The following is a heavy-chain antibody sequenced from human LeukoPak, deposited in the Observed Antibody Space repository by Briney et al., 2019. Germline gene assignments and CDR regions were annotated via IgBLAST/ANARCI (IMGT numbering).Heavy chain of an antibody. Sequence: PGGSLRLSCAASGFTFSDYAMHWVRQAPGKGLEWVAAISYDETNKFYADSVKGRFTISRDNAKNSLYLQMNSLRAEDTAVYYCARAGGSGSYPYYFDYWGQGTLVTVSS. J-gene: IGHJ4*02. V-gene: IGHV3-30*04. CDR1: GFTFSDYA. D-gene: IGHD1-26*01. CDR2: ISYDETNK. CDR3: ARAGGSGSYPYYFDY.